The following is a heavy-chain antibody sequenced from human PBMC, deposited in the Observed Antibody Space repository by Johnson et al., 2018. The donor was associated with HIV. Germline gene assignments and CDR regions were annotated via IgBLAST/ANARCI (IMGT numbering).Heavy chain of an antibody. CDR2: IYSGDTT. CDR3: ARDRDSGYDYPGAFDI. V-gene: IGHV3-53*01. J-gene: IGHJ3*02. Sequence: VQLVESGGGLIQPGGSLRLSCAVSGFTVSSNYMSWVRQAPGKGLEWVSVIYSGDTTYYADSVKGRFTISRDNSKNTLYLQMNSLRAEDTAVYYCARDRDSGYDYPGAFDIWGQGTMVTVSS. CDR1: GFTVSSNY. D-gene: IGHD5-12*01.